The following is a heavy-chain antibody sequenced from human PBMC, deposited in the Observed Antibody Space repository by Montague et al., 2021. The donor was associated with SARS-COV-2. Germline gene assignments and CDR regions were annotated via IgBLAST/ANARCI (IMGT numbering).Heavy chain of an antibody. Sequence: SETLSLTRAVHGTSFSGYYWNWIRQPAGKGLERIGEINHGGSTKXSPSLKSRLTISADTSKNQFSLKLTSVAAADTAVYYCARLRDGVVPSPILGVGPYYSYYYMDVWGRGTTVTVSS. V-gene: IGHV4-34*01. CDR3: ARLRDGVVPSPILGVGPYYSYYYMDV. CDR1: GTSFSGYY. CDR2: INHGGST. D-gene: IGHD3-10*01. J-gene: IGHJ6*03.